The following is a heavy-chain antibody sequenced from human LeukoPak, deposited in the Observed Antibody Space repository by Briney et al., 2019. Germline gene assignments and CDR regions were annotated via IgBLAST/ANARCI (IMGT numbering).Heavy chain of an antibody. J-gene: IGHJ5*02. CDR2: ISSSGTTI. V-gene: IGHV3-48*03. CDR1: GFTFSSYE. D-gene: IGHD6-19*01. CDR3: ARGETRSGWS. Sequence: PGGSLRLSCAASGFTFSSYEMHWVRQAPGKGLEWVSYISSSGTTIYNADSVKGRFTISRDNAKNSLHLQMNGLRAEDTAVYYCARGETRSGWSWGQGTLVTVSS.